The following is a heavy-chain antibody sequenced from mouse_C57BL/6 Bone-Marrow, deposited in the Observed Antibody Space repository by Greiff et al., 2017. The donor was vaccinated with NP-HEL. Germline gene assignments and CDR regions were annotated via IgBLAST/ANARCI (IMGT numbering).Heavy chain of an antibody. D-gene: IGHD1-2*01. J-gene: IGHJ1*01. CDR1: GYTFTSYG. CDR2: IYPRSGNT. Sequence: VQLQQSGAELARPGASVKLSCKASGYTFTSYGRSGVKQRTGQGLEWIGEIYPRSGNTYYNEKFKGKATLTADKSSSTAYMVFRSLTSEDSAVYFCARSRLGYWYFDVWGSVITVTVSS. V-gene: IGHV1-81*01. CDR3: ARSRLGYWYFDV.